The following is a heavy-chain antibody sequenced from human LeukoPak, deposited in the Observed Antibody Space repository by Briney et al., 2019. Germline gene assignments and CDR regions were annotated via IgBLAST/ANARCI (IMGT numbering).Heavy chain of an antibody. V-gene: IGHV3-7*05. CDR2: IKQDGSDK. J-gene: IGHJ4*02. D-gene: IGHD1-26*01. CDR3: ARDSGSYYGGIDY. CDR1: GFTFSSSC. Sequence: GGSLRLSCAASGFTFSSSCMSWVRQAPGKGLERVANIKQDGSDKYVDSVKGRFTISRDNAKNSLFLQMNSLRAEDTALYYCARDSGSYYGGIDYWGQGTLVTVSS.